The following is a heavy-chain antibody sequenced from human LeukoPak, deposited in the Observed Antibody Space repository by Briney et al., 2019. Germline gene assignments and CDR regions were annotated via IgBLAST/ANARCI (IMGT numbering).Heavy chain of an antibody. CDR3: ARQRITMVRGVWNWFDP. CDR2: IYYSGST. Sequence: SETLSLTCTVSGDSISSSSYYWGWIRQPPGKGLEWIGSIYYSGSTYYNPSLKSRVTISVDTSKNQFSLKLSSVTAADTAVYYCARQRITMVRGVWNWFDPWGQGTLVTVSS. J-gene: IGHJ5*02. CDR1: GDSISSSSYY. D-gene: IGHD3-10*01. V-gene: IGHV4-39*01.